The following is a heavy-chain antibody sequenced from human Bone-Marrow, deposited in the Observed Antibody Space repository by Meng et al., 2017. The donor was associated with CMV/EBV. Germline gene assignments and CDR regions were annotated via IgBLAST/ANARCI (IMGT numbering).Heavy chain of an antibody. D-gene: IGHD3-22*01. CDR3: AKRGDSSGTYAMDV. V-gene: IGHV3-30*02. Sequence: GESLKISCAASGFTFSSYAMHWVRQAPGRGLEWVANIRFDGTNKYHADSVKGRFTISRDNSKNTLYLQMNSLRAEDTAVYYCAKRGDSSGTYAMDVWGQRNTVNVAS. J-gene: IGHJ6*02. CDR1: GFTFSSYA. CDR2: IRFDGTNK.